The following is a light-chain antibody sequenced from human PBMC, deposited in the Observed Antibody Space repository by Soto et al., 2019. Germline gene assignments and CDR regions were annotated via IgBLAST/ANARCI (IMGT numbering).Light chain of an antibody. CDR2: GVT. V-gene: IGLV2-14*01. CDR3: SSFTTSYFYV. CDR1: GSDIGAYNY. J-gene: IGLJ1*01. Sequence: QSALTQPASVSGSPGQSITISCTGSGSDIGAYNYVSWYQQHPGKAPKLLIHGVTRRPSGVSSRFSVSKSAYTASLTISGLQAEDEANYYCSSFTTSYFYVFGPGTKLTVL.